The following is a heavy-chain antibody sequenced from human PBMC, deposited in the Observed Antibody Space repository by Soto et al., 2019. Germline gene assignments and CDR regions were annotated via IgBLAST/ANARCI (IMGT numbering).Heavy chain of an antibody. D-gene: IGHD3-3*02. CDR1: GGTFSSYT. V-gene: IGHV1-69*08. J-gene: IGHJ5*02. Sequence: QVQLVQSGAEVKKPGSSVKVSCKASGGTFSSYTISWVRQAPGQGLEWMGRIIPILGIANYAQKFQGRVTITADKSTSTAYMELSSLRSEDTAVYYCARDGASVAVFFGGFRGFDPWGQGTLVTVSS. CDR3: ARDGASVAVFFGGFRGFDP. CDR2: IIPILGIA.